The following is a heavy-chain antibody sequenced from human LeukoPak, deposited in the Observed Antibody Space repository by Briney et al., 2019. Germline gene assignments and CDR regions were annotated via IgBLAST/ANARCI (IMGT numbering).Heavy chain of an antibody. V-gene: IGHV1-24*01. CDR2: FDPEDGEA. CDR3: TTNAGGDGYNYWFDP. Sequence: ASVKVSCKVSGYTLTELSMHWVRQAPGKGLEWMGGFDPEDGEAVYANKFQGRVTMTEDTSTDTAYMELTSLRSEDTAVYYCTTNAGGDGYNYWFDPWGQGTLVTVSS. CDR1: GYTLTELS. D-gene: IGHD5-24*01. J-gene: IGHJ5*02.